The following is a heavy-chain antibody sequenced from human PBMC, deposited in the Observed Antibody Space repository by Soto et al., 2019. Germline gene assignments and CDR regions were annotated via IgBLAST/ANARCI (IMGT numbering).Heavy chain of an antibody. Sequence: SETLSLTCAVYGGSFSGYYWSWIRQPPGKGLEWIGEINHSGSTNYNPSLKSRVTISVDTSKNQFSLKLSSVTAADTAVYYCARGRISYVTRGMDVWGQGTTVTVSS. J-gene: IGHJ6*02. CDR1: GGSFSGYY. CDR3: ARGRISYVTRGMDV. V-gene: IGHV4-34*01. D-gene: IGHD2-21*02. CDR2: INHSGST.